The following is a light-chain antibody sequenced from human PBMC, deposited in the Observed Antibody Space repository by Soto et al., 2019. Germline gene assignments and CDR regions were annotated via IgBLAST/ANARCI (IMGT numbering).Light chain of an antibody. CDR3: CSLTTSHPYV. CDR1: SSDIGHYDY. J-gene: IGLJ1*01. CDR2: HVT. Sequence: QSALTQPASVSGSPGQSITISCTGTSSDIGHYDYVSWYQQHPGKAPKLMIYHVTYRPSGVSNRYSGSKSGNSASLTISVLQADDEADYYFCSLTTSHPYVFGSGTKVTVL. V-gene: IGLV2-14*03.